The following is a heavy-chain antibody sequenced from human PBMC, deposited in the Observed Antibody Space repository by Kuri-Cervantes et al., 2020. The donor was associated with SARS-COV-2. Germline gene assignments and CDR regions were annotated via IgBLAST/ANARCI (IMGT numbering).Heavy chain of an antibody. V-gene: IGHV4-34*01. D-gene: IGHD3-22*01. Sequence: SQTLSLTCAVYVGSFSGYYWSWIRQPPGKGLEWIGEINHSGSTNYNPSLKSRVTISVDTSKNQFSLKLSSVTAVDTAVYYCARFLGSFPYYYDSSGYYGEGAFDIWGQGTMVTVSS. J-gene: IGHJ3*02. CDR3: ARFLGSFPYYYDSSGYYGEGAFDI. CDR1: VGSFSGYY. CDR2: INHSGST.